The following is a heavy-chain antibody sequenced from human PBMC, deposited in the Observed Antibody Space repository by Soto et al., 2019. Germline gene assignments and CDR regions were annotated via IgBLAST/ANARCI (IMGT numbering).Heavy chain of an antibody. CDR3: AKYMLRGLKMITFGGVIVPESSNFDY. Sequence: GGSLRLSCAASGFTFSSYAMSWVRQAPGKGLEWVSAISGSGGSTYYADSVKGRFTISRDNSKNTLYLQMNSLRAEDTAVYYCAKYMLRGLKMITFGGVIVPESSNFDYWGQGTLVTVSS. D-gene: IGHD3-16*02. V-gene: IGHV3-23*01. J-gene: IGHJ4*02. CDR1: GFTFSSYA. CDR2: ISGSGGST.